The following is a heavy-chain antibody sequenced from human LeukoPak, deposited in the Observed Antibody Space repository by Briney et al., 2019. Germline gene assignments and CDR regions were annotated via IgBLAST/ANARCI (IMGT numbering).Heavy chain of an antibody. D-gene: IGHD3-22*01. J-gene: IGHJ5*02. CDR1: GFTFSSYW. CDR3: ARGLTYYDSSGYYSNWFDP. CDR2: INSDGSST. V-gene: IGHV3-74*01. Sequence: GGSLRLPCAASGFTFSSYWMHWVRQAPGKGLVWVSRINSDGSSTSYADSVKGRFTISRDNAKNTLYLQMNSLRAEDTAVYYCARGLTYYDSSGYYSNWFDPWGQGTLVTVSS.